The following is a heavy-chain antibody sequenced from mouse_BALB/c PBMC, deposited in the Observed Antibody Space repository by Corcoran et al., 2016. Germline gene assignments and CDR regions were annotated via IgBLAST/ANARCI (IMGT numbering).Heavy chain of an antibody. CDR1: GYTFISYW. J-gene: IGHJ3*01. Sequence: QVQLQQSGAELAKPGASVKMSCKASGYTFISYWMHWVKQRPGQGLEWIGYIRPNTGYTDDNQKFTDKATLTTDSSSSTAYIQLSSLTSEDSAVYYCATWNFDWFAYWGQGTLVTVSA. CDR2: IRPNTGYT. V-gene: IGHV1-7*01. CDR3: ATWNFDWFAY.